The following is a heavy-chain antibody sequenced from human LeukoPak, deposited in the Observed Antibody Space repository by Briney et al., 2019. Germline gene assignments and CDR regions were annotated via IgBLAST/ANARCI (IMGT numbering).Heavy chain of an antibody. J-gene: IGHJ6*02. CDR3: ARGGPVTIFGVVIIQYYGMDV. CDR2: INHSGST. D-gene: IGHD3-3*01. V-gene: IGHV4-34*01. CDR1: GGSISSYY. Sequence: SETLSLTCTVSGGSISSYYWSWIRQPPGKGLEWIGEINHSGSTNYNPSLKSRVTISVDTSKNQFSLKLSSVTAADTAVYYCARGGPVTIFGVVIIQYYGMDVWGQGTTVTVSS.